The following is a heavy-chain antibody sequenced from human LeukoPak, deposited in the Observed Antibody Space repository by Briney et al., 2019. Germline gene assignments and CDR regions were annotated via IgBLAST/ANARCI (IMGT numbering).Heavy chain of an antibody. V-gene: IGHV3-48*03. Sequence: PGGSLRLSCAASGFNFSNFEMNWVRQAPGKGLEWVSYISSGGSAINYADSVKGQFTISRDNAKNSLYLQMNSLRAEDTAVYYCARVRARSYDYWGQGTLVTVSS. CDR3: ARVRARSYDY. CDR2: ISSGGSAI. CDR1: GFNFSNFE. J-gene: IGHJ4*02.